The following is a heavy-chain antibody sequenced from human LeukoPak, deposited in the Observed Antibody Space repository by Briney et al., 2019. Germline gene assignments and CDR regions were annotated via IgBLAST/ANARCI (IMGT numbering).Heavy chain of an antibody. V-gene: IGHV4-61*08. CDR1: GGSISSDGFY. D-gene: IGHD2-21*02. Sequence: SETLSLTCTVSGGSISSDGFYWGWIRQPPGKGLEWIGYIYYTGSTSYNPSLKSRVTISVDTSKNQFSLKLSSVTAADTAVYYCARGLPAWPYGLDVWGQGTTVTVSS. CDR2: IYYTGST. CDR3: ARGLPAWPYGLDV. J-gene: IGHJ6*02.